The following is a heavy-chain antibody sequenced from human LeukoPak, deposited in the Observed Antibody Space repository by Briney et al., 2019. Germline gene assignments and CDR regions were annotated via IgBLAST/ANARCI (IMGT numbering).Heavy chain of an antibody. CDR1: GDSLRSYF. J-gene: IGHJ2*01. D-gene: IGHD1-26*01. CDR3: ARLLVNPHYYFDL. Sequence: PSETLSLTCNVSGDSLRSYFRSWIRQSPGKGLEYIGYIYWTGSTNYNPSLKSRVIISVDTSKNQLSLTLSSVTAADTAVYFCARLLVNPHYYFDLWGRGTPVTVAS. V-gene: IGHV4-59*08. CDR2: IYWTGST.